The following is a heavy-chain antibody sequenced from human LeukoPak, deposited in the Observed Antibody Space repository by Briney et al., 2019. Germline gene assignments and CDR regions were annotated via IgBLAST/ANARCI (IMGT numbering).Heavy chain of an antibody. Sequence: GESLKISCKGSGYSFANYWVGWARQMPGKGLEWMGIIYPGDSDTRYSPSFQGQVTISADKSISTAYLQWSSLKASDTAMYYCASLMATIFYWGQGTLVTVSS. V-gene: IGHV5-51*01. CDR3: ASLMATIFY. D-gene: IGHD5-24*01. CDR1: GYSFANYW. CDR2: IYPGDSDT. J-gene: IGHJ4*02.